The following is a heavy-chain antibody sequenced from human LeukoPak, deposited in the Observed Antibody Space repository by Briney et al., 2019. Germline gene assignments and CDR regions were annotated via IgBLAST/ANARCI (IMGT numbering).Heavy chain of an antibody. CDR1: GGTFSSYA. CDR3: ARRYSYGYNGAFDI. Sequence: ASVKVSCKASGGTFSSYAISWVRQAPGQGLEWMGGIIPIFGTANYAQKFQGRATITTDESTSTAYMELSSLRSEDTAVYYCARRYSYGYNGAFDIWGQRTMVAVSS. CDR2: IIPIFGTA. J-gene: IGHJ3*02. V-gene: IGHV1-69*05. D-gene: IGHD5-18*01.